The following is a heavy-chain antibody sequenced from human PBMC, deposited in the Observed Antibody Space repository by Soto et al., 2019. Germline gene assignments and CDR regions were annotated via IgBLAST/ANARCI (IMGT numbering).Heavy chain of an antibody. CDR1: GGSISSGGSY. CDR2: IYHSGSF. CDR3: AREHLGSSGWYAIQYFDY. Sequence: SETLSLTCTVSGGSISSGGSYWNWIRQRPGKGLEWIGYIYHSGSFYYTPSLKGRAIISADTSKNQFALKLSSVTAADTAVYYCAREHLGSSGWYAIQYFDYWGQGTLVTVSS. V-gene: IGHV4-31*03. D-gene: IGHD6-13*01. J-gene: IGHJ4*02.